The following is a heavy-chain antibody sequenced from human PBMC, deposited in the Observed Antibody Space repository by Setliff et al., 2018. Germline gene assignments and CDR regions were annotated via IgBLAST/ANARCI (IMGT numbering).Heavy chain of an antibody. D-gene: IGHD6-13*01. J-gene: IGHJ5*02. CDR1: GYTFTSYG. CDR3: ARGYSSSWQSRMGFDP. Sequence: GASVKVSCKASGYTFTSYGISWVRQAPGQGLEWMGWISAYNGNTNYAQKLQGRVTVTTDTSTSTAYMELRSLRSDDTAVYYCARGYSSSWQSRMGFDPWGQGTLVTVSS. CDR2: ISAYNGNT. V-gene: IGHV1-18*01.